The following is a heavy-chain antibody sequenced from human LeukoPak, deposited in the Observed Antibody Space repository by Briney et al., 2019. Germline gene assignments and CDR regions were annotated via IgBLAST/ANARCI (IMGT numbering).Heavy chain of an antibody. V-gene: IGHV1-69*04. Sequence: ASVKVSCKASGGTFSSYAISWVRQAPGQGLEWMGRIIPILGIANYAQKFQGRVTITADKSTSTAYMELSSLRSEDTAVYYCARGGSGWYQVSGYWGQGTLVTVSS. CDR1: GGTFSSYA. CDR2: IIPILGIA. J-gene: IGHJ4*02. CDR3: ARGGSGWYQVSGY. D-gene: IGHD6-19*01.